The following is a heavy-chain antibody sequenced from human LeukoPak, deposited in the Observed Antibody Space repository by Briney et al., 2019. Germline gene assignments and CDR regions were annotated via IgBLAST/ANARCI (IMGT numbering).Heavy chain of an antibody. V-gene: IGHV4-4*02. D-gene: IGHD3-10*01. CDR3: ARETPYGSGSYPFDY. CDR2: IYHSGST. CDR1: GGSISSSNW. J-gene: IGHJ4*02. Sequence: SETLSLTCAVSGGSISSSNWWSWVRQPPGKGLEWIGEIYHSGSTNYNPSLKSRVTISVDTSKKHFSLKLSSVTAADTAVYYCARETPYGSGSYPFDYWGQGILVTVSS.